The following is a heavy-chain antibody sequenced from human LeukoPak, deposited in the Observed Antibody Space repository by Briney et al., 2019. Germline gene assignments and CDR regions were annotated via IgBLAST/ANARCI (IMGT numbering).Heavy chain of an antibody. CDR1: GFTFSSYW. CDR3: ARHITRAITEDY. Sequence: GGSLRLSCAASGFTFSSYWMHWVRQAPGKGLVWVSRINSDGSSTNYADSVKGRFTTSRDNAKNTLYLQMNSLRAEDTAVYYCARHITRAITEDYWGQGTLVTVSS. D-gene: IGHD1-20*01. J-gene: IGHJ4*02. CDR2: INSDGSST. V-gene: IGHV3-74*01.